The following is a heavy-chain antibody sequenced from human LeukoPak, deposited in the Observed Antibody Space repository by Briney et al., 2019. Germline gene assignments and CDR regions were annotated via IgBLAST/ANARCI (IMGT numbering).Heavy chain of an antibody. V-gene: IGHV6-1*01. CDR1: GDSVSNNNAA. CDR3: TRGGRGETVALFET. D-gene: IGHD6-19*01. CDR2: TYYRTRWYD. J-gene: IGHJ1*01. Sequence: LQTLSLTCAISGDSVSNNNAAWNWIRQSPSRGLEWLGRTYYRTRWYDDYAVSLRSRISINPDTSKNQVSLQLNFVTPDDTAIYYCTRGGRGETVALFETWGQGTPVTVSS.